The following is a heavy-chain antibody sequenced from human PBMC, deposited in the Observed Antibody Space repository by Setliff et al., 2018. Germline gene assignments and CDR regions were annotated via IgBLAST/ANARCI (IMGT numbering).Heavy chain of an antibody. CDR2: IYPGNADT. D-gene: IGHD2-21*01. V-gene: IGHV5-51*01. J-gene: IGHJ5*02. Sequence: GESLNISCKGSGYSFTDYWIAWVRQTPGKGLEWMGTIYPGNADTRYSPSFQGQVTISTDTSINTAFLQWNNLKASDTAVYYCARRGERFFNWFDPWGQGTLVTVS. CDR1: GYSFTDYW. CDR3: ARRGERFFNWFDP.